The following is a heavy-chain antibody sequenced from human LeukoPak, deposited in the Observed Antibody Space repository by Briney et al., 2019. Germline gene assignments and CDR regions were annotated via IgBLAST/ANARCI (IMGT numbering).Heavy chain of an antibody. CDR3: ARDGGMATPYELDY. CDR2: ISSSSSYI. CDR1: GFTFSSYS. V-gene: IGHV3-21*01. D-gene: IGHD5-24*01. J-gene: IGHJ4*02. Sequence: PGGSLRLSCAASGFTFSSYSMNWVRQAPGKGLEWVSSISSSSSYIYYADSVKGRFTISRDNAKNSLYLQMNSLRAEDTAVYYCARDGGMATPYELDYWGQGTLVTVSS.